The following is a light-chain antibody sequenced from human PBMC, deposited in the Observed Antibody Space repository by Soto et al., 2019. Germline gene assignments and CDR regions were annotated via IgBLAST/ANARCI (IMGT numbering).Light chain of an antibody. J-gene: IGLJ2*01. CDR3: CSYAGSYTVV. Sequence: QSVLTQPPSASETPGQTVSISCSGSNSNIASNTVNWYQHLPGTAPKLLIYYNNQRPSGVPDRFSGSKSGNTASLTISGLQAEDEADYYCCSYAGSYTVVFGGGTKVTVL. CDR2: YNN. V-gene: IGLV1-44*01. CDR1: NSNIASNT.